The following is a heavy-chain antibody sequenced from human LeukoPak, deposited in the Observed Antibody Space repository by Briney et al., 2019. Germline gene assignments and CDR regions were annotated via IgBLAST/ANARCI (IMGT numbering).Heavy chain of an antibody. D-gene: IGHD3-22*01. CDR1: GFIFSSYG. CDR2: ISYDGSNK. J-gene: IGHJ4*02. Sequence: GGSLRLYCAAPGFIFSSYGLHWVRQAPGKGLEWVAVISYDGSNKYYADSVKGRFTISRDNSKNTLYLQMNSLRAEDTAVYYCAKDARNYDSSGYYDDPGYFDYWGQGSLVTVSS. CDR3: AKDARNYDSSGYYDDPGYFDY. V-gene: IGHV3-30*18.